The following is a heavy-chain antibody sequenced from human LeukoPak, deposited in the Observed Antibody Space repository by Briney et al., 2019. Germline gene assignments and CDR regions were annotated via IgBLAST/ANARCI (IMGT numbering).Heavy chain of an antibody. V-gene: IGHV3-23*01. J-gene: IGHJ4*02. CDR1: GFTFSSYA. Sequence: PGGSLRLSCAASGFTFSSYAMNWVRQAPGKGLEWVSFISGSAGSTYYADSVKGRFTISRDNVKNSLYLQMNSLRAEDTAVYYCATTARNSAWFKVIDYWGRGTLVTVSS. CDR2: ISGSAGST. D-gene: IGHD6-19*01. CDR3: ATTARNSAWFKVIDY.